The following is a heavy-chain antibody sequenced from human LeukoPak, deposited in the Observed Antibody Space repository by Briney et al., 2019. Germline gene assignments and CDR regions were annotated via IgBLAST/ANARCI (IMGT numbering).Heavy chain of an antibody. V-gene: IGHV4-59*01. D-gene: IGHD3-3*01. CDR3: ARCGTLEYYDFWSGYYPNWFDP. Sequence: PSETLSLTCTVSGGSISSYYWSWIRQPPGKGLEWIGYIYYSGSTNYNPSPKSRVTISVDTSKNQFSLKLSSVTAADTAVYYCARCGTLEYYDFWSGYYPNWFDPWGQGTLVTVSS. J-gene: IGHJ5*02. CDR2: IYYSGST. CDR1: GGSISSYY.